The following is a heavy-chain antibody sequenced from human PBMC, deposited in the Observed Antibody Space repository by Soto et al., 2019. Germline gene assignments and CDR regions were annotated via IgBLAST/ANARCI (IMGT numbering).Heavy chain of an antibody. CDR3: ARVRSVMILDY. V-gene: IGHV4-30-4*01. D-gene: IGHD3-10*01. J-gene: IGHJ4*02. Sequence: SETLSLTCTVSGGSISIADYYLSWIRQPPGKGLEWIGYIYYTGSTYYSPSLRSRVIITVDTSKNEFSLKLSSVTAADTAVYYCARVRSVMILDYWGQGTLVPVSP. CDR2: IYYTGST. CDR1: GGSISIADYY.